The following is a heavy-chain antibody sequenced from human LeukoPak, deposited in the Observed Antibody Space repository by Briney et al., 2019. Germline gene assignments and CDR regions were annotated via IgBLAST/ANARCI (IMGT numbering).Heavy chain of an antibody. Sequence: PGGSLRLSCAASGFTFSTYGFHWVRQLPGKGLEYVSGISFDGRNTHYADSVKGRFTISRDNSKNTLFLQMNSLRAEDTAVYYCARGRYFDDYYYYYGMDVWGQGTTVTVSS. D-gene: IGHD3-9*01. V-gene: IGHV3-64*02. CDR2: ISFDGRNT. J-gene: IGHJ6*02. CDR3: ARGRYFDDYYYYYGMDV. CDR1: GFTFSTYG.